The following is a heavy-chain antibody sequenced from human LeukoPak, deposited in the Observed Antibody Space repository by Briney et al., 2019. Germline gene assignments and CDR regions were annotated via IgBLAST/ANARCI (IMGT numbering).Heavy chain of an antibody. CDR1: GFTFTNYW. J-gene: IGHJ4*02. Sequence: GGSLRLSCAASGFTFTNYWMSWVRQAPGKGLEWVAFTQYDGSNKYYADSVKGRFTISRDNSQNTLFLHMTSLRADDTAVYFCAKAGALVRGVTAIFDYWGQGTLVTVSS. V-gene: IGHV3-30*02. CDR2: TQYDGSNK. D-gene: IGHD3-10*01. CDR3: AKAGALVRGVTAIFDY.